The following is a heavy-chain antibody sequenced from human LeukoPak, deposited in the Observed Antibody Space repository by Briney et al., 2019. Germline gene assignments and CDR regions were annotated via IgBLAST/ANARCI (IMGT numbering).Heavy chain of an antibody. CDR3: ARWVEILAYCGGDCYSDAFDI. CDR1: GGSISSSSYY. D-gene: IGHD2-21*02. Sequence: SETLSLTCTVSGGSISSSSYYWGWIRQPPGKGLEWIGSIYYSGSTYYNPSLKSRVTISVDTSKNQFSLKLSSVTAADTAVYYCARWVEILAYCGGDCYSDAFDIWGQGTMVTVSS. J-gene: IGHJ3*02. CDR2: IYYSGST. V-gene: IGHV4-39*07.